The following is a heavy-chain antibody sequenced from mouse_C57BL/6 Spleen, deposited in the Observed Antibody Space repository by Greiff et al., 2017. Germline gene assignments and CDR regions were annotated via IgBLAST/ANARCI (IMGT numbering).Heavy chain of an antibody. D-gene: IGHD1-1*01. CDR2: IYPGSGST. CDR1: GYTFTSYW. J-gene: IGHJ2*01. Sequence: QVQLQQPGAELVKPGASVKMSCKASGYTFTSYWITWVKQRPGKGLEWIGDIYPGSGSTNYNEKFKSKATLTVDTSSSTAYMQLSSLTSEDSAVYYCARSYYYGSSLDYWGQGTTLTVSS. CDR3: ARSYYYGSSLDY. V-gene: IGHV1-55*01.